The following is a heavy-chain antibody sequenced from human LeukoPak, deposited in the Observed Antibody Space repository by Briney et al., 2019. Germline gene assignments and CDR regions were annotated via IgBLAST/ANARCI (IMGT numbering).Heavy chain of an antibody. Sequence: SETLSLTCTVSGYSISSGYYWGWIRQPPGKGLEWIGSIYYSGSTYYNPSLKSRVTISVDTSKNQFSLKLSSVTAADTAVYYCARVIEYYDFWSGYYSYYYYYYMDVWGKGTTVTVSS. CDR3: ARVIEYYDFWSGYYSYYYYYYMDV. J-gene: IGHJ6*03. D-gene: IGHD3-3*01. CDR2: IYYSGST. V-gene: IGHV4-38-2*02. CDR1: GYSISSGYY.